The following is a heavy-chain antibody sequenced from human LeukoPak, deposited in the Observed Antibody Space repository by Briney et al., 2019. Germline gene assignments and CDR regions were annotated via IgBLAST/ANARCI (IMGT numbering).Heavy chain of an antibody. CDR1: GFTFSSYG. D-gene: IGHD6-6*01. Sequence: GGSLRLSCAASGFTFSSYGMHWVRQAPGKGREGVAFIRYDGSNKYYADSVKGRFTISRDNSKNTLYLQMNSLRAEDTAVYYCAKPYSSSPRYYFDYWGQGTLVTVSS. J-gene: IGHJ4*02. V-gene: IGHV3-30*02. CDR2: IRYDGSNK. CDR3: AKPYSSSPRYYFDY.